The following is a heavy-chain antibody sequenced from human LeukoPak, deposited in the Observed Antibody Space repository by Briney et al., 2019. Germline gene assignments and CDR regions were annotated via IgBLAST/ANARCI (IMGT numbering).Heavy chain of an antibody. D-gene: IGHD5-18*01. CDR1: GYTFTSYA. J-gene: IGHJ4*02. CDR3: ARRGYSYGFDY. V-gene: IGHV7-4-1*02. Sequence: GASVKVSCKASGYTFTSYAMNWVRQAPGQGLEWMGWINTNTGNPTYAQGFTGRFVFSLDTSVTTAYLQISSLRAEDTAVYYCARRGYSYGFDYWGQGTLVTVSS. CDR2: INTNTGNP.